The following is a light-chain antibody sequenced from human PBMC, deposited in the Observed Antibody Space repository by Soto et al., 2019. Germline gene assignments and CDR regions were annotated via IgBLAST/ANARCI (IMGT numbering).Light chain of an antibody. Sequence: EIVLTQSPGTLSLSPGERATLSCRASQSVSSNYLAWYQQKPGQAPRLLIYDASSSATGIPDRFSGSGSGTDFTLTISRLEPEDFAVYFCQQYGSSPRTFGQGTKVEIK. CDR3: QQYGSSPRT. V-gene: IGKV3-20*01. CDR1: QSVSSNY. CDR2: DAS. J-gene: IGKJ1*01.